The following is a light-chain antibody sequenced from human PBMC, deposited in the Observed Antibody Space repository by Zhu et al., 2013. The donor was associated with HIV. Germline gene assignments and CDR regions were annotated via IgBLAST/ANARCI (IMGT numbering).Light chain of an antibody. CDR1: SSDVGGYNY. Sequence: QSALTQPRSVSGSPGQSVTISCTGTSSDVGGYNYVSWYQQHPGKAPKLMIYDVSKRPSGVPDRFSASKSGNTASLTISGLQAEDEADYHCCSFAGRSNYVFGSGTTVTVL. V-gene: IGLV2-11*01. CDR3: CSFAGRSNYV. CDR2: DVS. J-gene: IGLJ1*01.